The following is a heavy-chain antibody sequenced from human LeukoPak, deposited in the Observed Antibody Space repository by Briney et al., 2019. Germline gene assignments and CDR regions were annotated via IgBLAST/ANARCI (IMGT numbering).Heavy chain of an antibody. V-gene: IGHV1-2*06. CDR2: INPDSGGT. J-gene: IGHJ4*02. CDR1: GYTFTGYY. Sequence: GASVKVSCKASGYTFTGYYMHWVRQAPGQGLEWTGRINPDSGGTNYAQKFQGRVTMTRDTSISTAYMELSRLRSDDTAVYYCASSPEYYYDSSGPNDYWGQGTLVTVSS. D-gene: IGHD3-22*01. CDR3: ASSPEYYYDSSGPNDY.